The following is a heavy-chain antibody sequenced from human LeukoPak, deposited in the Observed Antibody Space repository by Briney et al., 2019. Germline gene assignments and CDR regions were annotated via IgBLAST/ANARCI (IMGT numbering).Heavy chain of an antibody. Sequence: PGGSLRLSCAASGFTVSSNYMTWVRQAPGKGLEWVSLIYTGGSTYYADSVKGRFSLSRDNSKNTLYLQMNSLRAEDTAVYYCARDRRGGYWGQGTLVTVSS. CDR3: ARDRRGGY. J-gene: IGHJ4*02. CDR2: IYTGGST. V-gene: IGHV3-66*01. CDR1: GFTVSSNY. D-gene: IGHD3-16*01.